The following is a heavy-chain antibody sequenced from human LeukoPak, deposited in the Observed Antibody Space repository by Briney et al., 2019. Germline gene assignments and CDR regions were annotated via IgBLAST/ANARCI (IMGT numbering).Heavy chain of an antibody. CDR1: GFTFSSYA. CDR2: ISGSGGST. CDR3: AKDWGYASGTYYTL. Sequence: GGSLRLSCAASGFTFSSYAMSWVRQAPGKGLEWVSVISGSGGSTYYADSVKGRFTISRDNSKNTLYLQMNSLRAEDTAVYYCAKDWGYASGTYYTLWGQGTLVTVSS. D-gene: IGHD3-10*01. J-gene: IGHJ4*02. V-gene: IGHV3-23*01.